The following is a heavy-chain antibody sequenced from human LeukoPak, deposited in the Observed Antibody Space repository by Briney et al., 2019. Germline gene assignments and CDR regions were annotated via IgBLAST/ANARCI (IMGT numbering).Heavy chain of an antibody. J-gene: IGHJ3*02. V-gene: IGHV3-48*04. CDR3: AREGLSDFWSGFDAFDI. CDR1: GFTFSSYS. D-gene: IGHD3-3*01. Sequence: GGSLRLSCAASGFTFSSYSMNWVRQAPGKGLEWVSYISSSSSTIYYADSVKGRFTISRDNAKNSLYLQMNSLRAEDTAVYYCAREGLSDFWSGFDAFDIWGQGTMVTVSS. CDR2: ISSSSSTI.